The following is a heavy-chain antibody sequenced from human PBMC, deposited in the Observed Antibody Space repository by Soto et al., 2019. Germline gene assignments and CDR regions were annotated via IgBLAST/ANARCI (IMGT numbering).Heavy chain of an antibody. CDR3: ARRGWTINCMEV. CDR2: IHYYGIVQ. CDR1: VFTFVDDY. V-gene: IGHV3-33*01. D-gene: IGHD2-21*01. J-gene: IGHJ6*02. Sequence: HPVGSLILSCSSSVFTFVDDYIDWVRLAPVKGLEWVALIHYYGIVQKYSDSVKGRFTISRDNSKNMVYLQLSSLGPDDTAVYYCARRGWTINCMEVWGQGPPVTVSS.